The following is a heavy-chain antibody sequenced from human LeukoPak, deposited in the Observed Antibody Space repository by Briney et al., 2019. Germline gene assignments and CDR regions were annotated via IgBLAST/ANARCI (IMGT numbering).Heavy chain of an antibody. D-gene: IGHD1-14*01. V-gene: IGHV3-7*04. CDR2: IKQGGVDK. J-gene: IGHJ4*02. CDR1: GFSFSTYW. Sequence: GGSLRLSCAASGFSFSTYWMSWVRQAPGKGLEWVASIKQGGVDKYYVGSVSGRYTISRDDAKTSLYLQMNSLRPEDTAIYYCARGRAPDYWGQGTLVTVSS. CDR3: ARGRAPDY.